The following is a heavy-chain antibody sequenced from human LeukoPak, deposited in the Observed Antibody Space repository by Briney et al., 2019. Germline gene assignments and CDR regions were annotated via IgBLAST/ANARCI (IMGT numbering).Heavy chain of an antibody. J-gene: IGHJ4*02. CDR2: IYYSGST. Sequence: SETLSLTCTVSGGSISSYYWSWIRQPPGKGLEWIGYIYYSGSTNYNPSLKSRVTMSVDTSKNQFSLKLSSVTAADTAVYYCARDRSFSGSHYFDYWGQGTLVTVSS. V-gene: IGHV4-59*12. D-gene: IGHD1-26*01. CDR1: GGSISSYY. CDR3: ARDRSFSGSHYFDY.